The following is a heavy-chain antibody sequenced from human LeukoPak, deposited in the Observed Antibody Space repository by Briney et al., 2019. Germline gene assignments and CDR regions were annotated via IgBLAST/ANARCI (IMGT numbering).Heavy chain of an antibody. D-gene: IGHD1-1*01. J-gene: IGHJ4*02. CDR3: AKVNDLGDFDF. CDR1: GFTFGSYA. CDR2: ISGSGTST. Sequence: GGSLRLSCAASGFTFGSYAMSWVRQAPGKGLEWVSTISGSGTSTYYADSVKGRSTISRDNSKNTLYLQMNSLRAEDTAVYYCAKVNDLGDFDFWGQGTLVTVSS. V-gene: IGHV3-23*01.